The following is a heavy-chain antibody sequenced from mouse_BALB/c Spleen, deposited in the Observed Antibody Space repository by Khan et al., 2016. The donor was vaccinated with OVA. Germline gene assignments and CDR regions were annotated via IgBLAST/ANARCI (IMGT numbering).Heavy chain of an antibody. CDR3: ARMARK. Sequence: VQLQQPGADFVKPGATVKLSCTASGLNIHDTYMPLLHQSPDQGLEWIATIHPPNGNTNYDPKFQGKATITADTSSNTAYLQLSSLTSEDTAVYYCARMARKWGQGTTLTVSS. V-gene: IGHV14-3*02. CDR1: GLNIHDTY. CDR2: IHPPNGNT. J-gene: IGHJ2*01.